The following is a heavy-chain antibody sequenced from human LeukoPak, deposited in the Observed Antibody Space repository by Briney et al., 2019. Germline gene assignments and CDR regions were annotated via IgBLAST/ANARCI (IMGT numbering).Heavy chain of an antibody. V-gene: IGHV1-2*02. J-gene: IGHJ4*02. CDR3: ARSRHYYDSSGYYYPFDY. CDR1: GYTFTGYY. D-gene: IGHD3-22*01. CDR2: ISAYSGNT. Sequence: ASVKVSCKASGYTFTGYYMHWVRQAPGQGLEWLGWISAYSGNTNYAQKFQGRVTMTRDTSISTAYMELSRLRSDDTAVYYCARSRHYYDSSGYYYPFDYWGQGTLVTVSS.